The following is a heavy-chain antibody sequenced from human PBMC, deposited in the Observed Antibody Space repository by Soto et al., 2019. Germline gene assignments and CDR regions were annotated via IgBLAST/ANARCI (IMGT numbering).Heavy chain of an antibody. CDR2: IYYSGST. V-gene: IGHV4-30-4*01. D-gene: IGHD3-22*01. CDR3: ATCRYDSSGYYYGNFDY. Sequence: QVQLQESGPGLVKPSQTLSLTCTVSGGSISSGDYYWSWIRQPPGKGLEWIGYIYYSGSTYYNPSLKSRVTISLNRSYNQFYLKVSSVTAAHTAVYYCATCRYDSSGYYYGNFDYWGQGTLVTVSS. CDR1: GGSISSGDYY. J-gene: IGHJ4*02.